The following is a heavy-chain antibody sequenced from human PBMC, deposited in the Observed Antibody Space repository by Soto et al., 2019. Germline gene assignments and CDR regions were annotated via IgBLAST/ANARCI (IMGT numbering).Heavy chain of an antibody. Sequence: SETLSLTCTVSGGSVSSGDSYWAWIRQPPGKGLEFLGNIYNSVNTHYSPSLKSRISISVDTSKNQFSLSLTSVTAADTAVYYCARVTMVIRDSDHFGVDVWGHGTTVTVSS. D-gene: IGHD4-17*01. J-gene: IGHJ6*02. CDR1: GGSVSSGDSY. CDR2: IYNSVNT. V-gene: IGHV4-30-4*01. CDR3: ARVTMVIRDSDHFGVDV.